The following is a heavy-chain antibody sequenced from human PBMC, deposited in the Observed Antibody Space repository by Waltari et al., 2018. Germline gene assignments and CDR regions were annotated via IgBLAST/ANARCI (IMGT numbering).Heavy chain of an antibody. CDR2: INSDGTST. CDR3: TRPNIPSTVSNIFDL. J-gene: IGHJ3*01. CDR1: GFTFSTYW. V-gene: IGHV3-74*01. Sequence: EVQLVESGGALVQPGGSLRLSCAASGFTFSTYWMHWVRQAPGKGLVWVSRINSDGTSTSYADSVKGRFTISRDNAKNTLYLQMNSLRAEDTAVYYCTRPNIPSTVSNIFDLWGQGTMVTVSP. D-gene: IGHD4-17*01.